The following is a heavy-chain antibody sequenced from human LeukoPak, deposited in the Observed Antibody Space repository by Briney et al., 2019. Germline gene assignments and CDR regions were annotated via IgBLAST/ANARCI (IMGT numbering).Heavy chain of an antibody. D-gene: IGHD3-3*01. CDR3: ARTYYDFWSGYRPLYYFDY. CDR1: GYTFTSYA. J-gene: IGHJ4*02. CDR2: INAGNGNT. Sequence: GASVKVSCKASGYTFTSYAMHWVRQAPGQRLEWMGWINAGNGNTKYSQKFQGRVTITGDTSASTAYMELSSLRSEDTAVYYCARTYYDFWSGYRPLYYFDYWGQGTLVTVSS. V-gene: IGHV1-3*01.